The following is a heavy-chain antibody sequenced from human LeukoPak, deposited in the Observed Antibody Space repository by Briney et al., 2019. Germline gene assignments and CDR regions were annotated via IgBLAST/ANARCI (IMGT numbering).Heavy chain of an antibody. D-gene: IGHD3-22*01. V-gene: IGHV3-15*01. J-gene: IGHJ4*02. Sequence: GGSLRLSCAASGFTFSNAWMSWVRQAPGKGLEWVGRIKSKTDGGTTDYAAPVKGRFTISRDDSKNTLYLQMNSLKTEDTAVYYCTTEWPPTYYYDSSGYYCVYWGQGTLVTVSS. CDR1: GFTFSNAW. CDR2: IKSKTDGGTT. CDR3: TTEWPPTYYYDSSGYYCVY.